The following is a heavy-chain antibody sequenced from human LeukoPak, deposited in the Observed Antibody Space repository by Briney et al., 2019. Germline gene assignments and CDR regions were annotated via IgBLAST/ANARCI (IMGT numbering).Heavy chain of an antibody. Sequence: AGGSLRLSCAASGFTVSSNYMSWVRQAPGKGLEWVPVIYSGGSTYYADSVKGRFTISRDNSKNTLYLQMNSLRAEDTAVYYCARDRAGKDGYNYYFDYWGQGTLVTVSS. V-gene: IGHV3-53*01. CDR1: GFTVSSNY. D-gene: IGHD5-24*01. CDR3: ARDRAGKDGYNYYFDY. CDR2: IYSGGST. J-gene: IGHJ4*02.